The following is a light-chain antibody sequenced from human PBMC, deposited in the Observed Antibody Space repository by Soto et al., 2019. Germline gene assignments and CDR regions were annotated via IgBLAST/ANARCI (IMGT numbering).Light chain of an antibody. CDR3: RQYSTWPRT. J-gene: IGKJ1*01. V-gene: IGKV3-15*01. CDR2: GAS. CDR1: QSVSGN. Sequence: EIAMTQSPAPRSVFPGGRATRPCRASQSVSGNLAGDQQKPGQAPRLLIYGASTRATGIPARFSGSGSGAEFTLTISSLQSEVFAVCHRRQYSTWPRTFGYGSRVDIK.